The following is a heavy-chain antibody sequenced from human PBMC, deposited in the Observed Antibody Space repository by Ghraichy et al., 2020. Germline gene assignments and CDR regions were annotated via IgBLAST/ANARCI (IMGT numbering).Heavy chain of an antibody. J-gene: IGHJ6*02. CDR2: MVPNNGNT. D-gene: IGHD3-10*01. CDR1: GYTFNIYD. Sequence: ASVKVSCKASGYTFNIYDINWVRQATGQGLEWMGWMVPNNGNTGNAQKFQGRITMTRNTSISTAYMELSSLTSEDTAVYYCARGGSVNMDRGVTMDVWGQGTTVTVSS. CDR3: ARGGSVNMDRGVTMDV. V-gene: IGHV1-8*01.